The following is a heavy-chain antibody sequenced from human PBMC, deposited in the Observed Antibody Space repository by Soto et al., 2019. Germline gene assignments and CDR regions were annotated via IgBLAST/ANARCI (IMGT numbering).Heavy chain of an antibody. CDR3: AKGFSYSVIDY. J-gene: IGHJ4*02. CDR2: ISYDGSNK. CDR1: GFTFSTYG. V-gene: IGHV3-30*18. Sequence: QVQLVESGGGVVQPGRSLRLSCAASGFTFSTYGMHWVRQAPGKGLEWVAVISYDGSNKYYADSVKGRFTISRDNSKNTPYLQMSSLRAEDTAVYYCAKGFSYSVIDYWRQGTLVTVSS. D-gene: IGHD5-18*01.